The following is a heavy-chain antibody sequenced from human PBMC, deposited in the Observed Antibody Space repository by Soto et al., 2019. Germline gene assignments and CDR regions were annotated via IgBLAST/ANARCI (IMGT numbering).Heavy chain of an antibody. CDR1: GGSISSYY. D-gene: IGHD3-3*01. J-gene: IGHJ2*01. Sequence: PSETLSLTCTVSGGSISSYYWSWIRQPPGKGLEWIGYIYYSGSTYYNPSLKSRVTISVDTSKNQFSLKLSSVTAADTAVYYCARAGERIMIFGVVMPWYFDFWGRGTLVSVSS. CDR2: IYYSGST. V-gene: IGHV4-59*08. CDR3: ARAGERIMIFGVVMPWYFDF.